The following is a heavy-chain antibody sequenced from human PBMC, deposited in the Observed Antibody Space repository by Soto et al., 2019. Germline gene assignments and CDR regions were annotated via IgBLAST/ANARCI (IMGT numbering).Heavy chain of an antibody. J-gene: IGHJ4*01. V-gene: IGHV3-23*01. CDR2: LSGSGTMS. Sequence: GGSVRLSCTASGLSFINYAMTWVRRAPGKGLEWVAGLSGSGTMSSYEDSVRGRFIISRGNAKNTLVQQTQKVRGEDLAVYYCATQAEENTNVPMPGDNWGQGALLTVSS. CDR3: ATQAEENTNVPMPGDN. D-gene: IGHD2-2*01. CDR1: GLSFINYA.